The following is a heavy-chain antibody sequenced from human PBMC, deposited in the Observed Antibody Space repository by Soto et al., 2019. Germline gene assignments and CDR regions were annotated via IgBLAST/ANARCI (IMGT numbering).Heavy chain of an antibody. CDR1: GLTFRGLGMKFSSYG. Sequence: QVQLLESGGGVVQPGGSLRLSCGESGLTFRGLGMKFSSYGMEWVRQAQGKGLEWVALIGGTGSKEEYADPETGRFTISRDNSKNTVYLQMSSLRVEDTGVYNCARSRMPYSGNEPSRDWGPGTLVTFSS. CDR3: ARSRMPYSGNEPSRD. D-gene: IGHD5-12*01. J-gene: IGHJ4*02. CDR2: IGGTGSKE. V-gene: IGHV3-33*01.